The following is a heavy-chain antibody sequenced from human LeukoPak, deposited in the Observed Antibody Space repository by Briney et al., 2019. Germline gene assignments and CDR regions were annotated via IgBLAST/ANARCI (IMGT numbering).Heavy chain of an antibody. V-gene: IGHV1-69*05. CDR3: ARARRMYYVDF. Sequence: ASVKVSCKASGGTFSINAITWVRQAPGQGLEWMGGIIPMSETPKYTQKFQGRVTITTDESTNTAYMELSSLRSDDSAVYYCARARRMYYVDFWGQGTLLTVSS. J-gene: IGHJ4*02. CDR1: GGTFSINA. CDR2: IIPMSETP.